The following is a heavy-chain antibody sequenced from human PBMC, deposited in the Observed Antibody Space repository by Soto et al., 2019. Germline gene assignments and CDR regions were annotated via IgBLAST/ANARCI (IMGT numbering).Heavy chain of an antibody. CDR3: ARDQAIFGVIIRYYYYGMDV. V-gene: IGHV3-7*01. CDR1: GFTFSSYW. CDR2: IKQDGSKK. J-gene: IGHJ6*02. Sequence: GGSLRLSCAAFGFTFSSYWMSWVRQAPGKXLEWVANIKQDGSKKYYVDSVKGRFTISRDNAKNSLYLQMNSLRAEDTVVYYCARDQAIFGVIIRYYYYGMDVWGQGSTVTVSS. D-gene: IGHD3-3*01.